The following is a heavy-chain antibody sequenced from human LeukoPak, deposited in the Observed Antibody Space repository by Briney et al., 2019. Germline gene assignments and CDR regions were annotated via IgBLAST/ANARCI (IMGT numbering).Heavy chain of an antibody. CDR1: GYTFTSYG. CDR2: ISAYNGNT. J-gene: IGHJ5*02. V-gene: IGHV1-18*01. D-gene: IGHD2-2*01. Sequence: ASVKVSCKASGYTFTSYGISWVRQAPGQGLEWMGWISAYNGNTNYAQKLQGRVTMTTNTSTSTAYMELRSLRSDDTAVYYCARDPDCSSTSCYAGGGWFDPWGQGTLVTVSS. CDR3: ARDPDCSSTSCYAGGGWFDP.